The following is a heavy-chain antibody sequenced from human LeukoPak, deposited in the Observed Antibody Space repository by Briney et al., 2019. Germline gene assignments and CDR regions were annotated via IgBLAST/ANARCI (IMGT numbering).Heavy chain of an antibody. CDR3: ASWSSSSLGFDY. V-gene: IGHV4-61*01. J-gene: IGHJ4*02. CDR2: IYYSGST. Sequence: ASETLSLTCTVSGGSVSSGSYYWSWIRQPPGKGLEWIGYIYYSGSTNYNPSLKSRVTISVDTSKNQFSLKLSSVTAADTAVYYCASWSSSSLGFDYWGQGTLVTVSS. D-gene: IGHD6-6*01. CDR1: GGSVSSGSYY.